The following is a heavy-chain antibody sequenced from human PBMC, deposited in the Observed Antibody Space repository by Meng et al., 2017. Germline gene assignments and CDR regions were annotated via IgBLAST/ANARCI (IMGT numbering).Heavy chain of an antibody. Sequence: GESLKISCEGSGFTFSNAYMTWVRQVPGKRLEWVGRIKSKPDGETIDYAAPVKGRFTISRDDSKNTVYLQMNSLRAEDTAVYYCALAGVGATIINYYYYGMDVWGQGTTVTVSS. CDR2: IKSKPDGETI. J-gene: IGHJ6*02. V-gene: IGHV3-15*01. CDR1: GFTFSNAY. CDR3: ALAGVGATIINYYYYGMDV. D-gene: IGHD1-26*01.